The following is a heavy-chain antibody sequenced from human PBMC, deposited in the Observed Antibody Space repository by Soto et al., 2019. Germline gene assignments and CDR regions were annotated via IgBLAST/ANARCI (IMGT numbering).Heavy chain of an antibody. CDR1: GFTFSDYY. V-gene: IGHV3-11*06. Sequence: LRLSCAASGFTFSDYYMSWIRQAPGKGLEWLSYISGSSDNTNYADSVKGRFTISRDNAKKSLYLEMNSLRAEDTAVYYCATITMMTWGQGTLVTVSS. CDR3: ATITMMT. CDR2: ISGSSDNT. J-gene: IGHJ5*02. D-gene: IGHD3-22*01.